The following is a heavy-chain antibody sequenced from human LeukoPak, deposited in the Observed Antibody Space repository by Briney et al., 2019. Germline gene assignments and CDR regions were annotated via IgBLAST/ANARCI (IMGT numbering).Heavy chain of an antibody. J-gene: IGHJ4*02. CDR2: FSGDGGST. CDR3: AKGNGYHLDY. D-gene: IGHD5-18*01. CDR1: GFIFDDYA. V-gene: IGHV3-43*02. Sequence: GGSLRLSCAASGFIFDDYAMLWVRQAPGEGLVWVSLFSGDGGSTFYADSVKGLFTISRHHSKNSLYLQKNSLRTEDTALYYCAKGNGYHLDYWGQGTLVTVSS.